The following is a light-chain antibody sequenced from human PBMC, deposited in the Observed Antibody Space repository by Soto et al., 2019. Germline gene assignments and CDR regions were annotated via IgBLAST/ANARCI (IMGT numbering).Light chain of an antibody. CDR2: GAS. Sequence: SPGTLSLSPGERATLSCRVSQSVTSNYIAWYQQKPGQAPRLPIYGASSRATGIPDRFSGSGSGTDFTLTISRLEPADFAVYYCQQYGSSPPLTFGGGTKVDIK. CDR1: QSVTSNY. J-gene: IGKJ4*01. V-gene: IGKV3-20*01. CDR3: QQYGSSPPLT.